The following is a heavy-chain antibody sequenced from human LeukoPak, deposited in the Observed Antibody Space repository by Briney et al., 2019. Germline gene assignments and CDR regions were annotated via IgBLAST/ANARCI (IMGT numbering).Heavy chain of an antibody. V-gene: IGHV3-23*01. CDR1: GFTFSTYA. Sequence: GGSLRLSCAASGFTFSTYAMSWVRQAAGKGLEWVSLISGSGGGTYYADSVKGRFTISRDNSKNTLYLQMNSLRAEDTAAYYCAKEGRGGFDIWGQGTMVTVSS. J-gene: IGHJ3*02. CDR3: AKEGRGGFDI. D-gene: IGHD3-16*01. CDR2: ISGSGGGT.